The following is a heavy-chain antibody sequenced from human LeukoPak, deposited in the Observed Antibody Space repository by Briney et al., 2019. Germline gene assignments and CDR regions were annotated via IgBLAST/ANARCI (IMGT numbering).Heavy chain of an antibody. CDR1: GGSISSYY. V-gene: IGHV4-59*12. J-gene: IGHJ4*02. Sequence: SETLSLTCTVSGGSISSYYWSWIRQPPGKGLEWIGYIYYSGSTNYNPSLKSRVTISVDRSKNQFSLKLSSVTAADTAVYYCASSIAAADLRYWGQGTLVTVSS. CDR3: ASSIAAADLRY. D-gene: IGHD6-13*01. CDR2: IYYSGST.